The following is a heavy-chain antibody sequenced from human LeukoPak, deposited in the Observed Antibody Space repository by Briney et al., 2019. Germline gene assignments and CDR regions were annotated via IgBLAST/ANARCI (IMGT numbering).Heavy chain of an antibody. J-gene: IGHJ5*02. V-gene: IGHV3-23*01. Sequence: GGSLRLSCAASGFTFSNYAMSWVRQAPGKGLEWVSAIVGSGTSIYYPDSVKGRFTISRDNSQNTLNLQMNTLRAEDTAVYYCAKMSGGRFDPWVQGTLVTVSS. CDR2: IVGSGTSI. CDR1: GFTFSNYA. D-gene: IGHD3-10*01. CDR3: AKMSGGRFDP.